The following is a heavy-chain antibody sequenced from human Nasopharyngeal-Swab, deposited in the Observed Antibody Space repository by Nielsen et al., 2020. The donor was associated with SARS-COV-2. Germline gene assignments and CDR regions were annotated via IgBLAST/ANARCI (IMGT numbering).Heavy chain of an antibody. D-gene: IGHD2-15*01. V-gene: IGHV3-74*01. CDR3: VCGETTPSDY. J-gene: IGHJ4*02. Sequence: VRRCPGKGLVWVSRINSDGSIIDYADSVKGRFTISRDNARNTLNLQMNSLRAEDTALYYCVCGETTPSDYWGQGTLVTVSS. CDR2: INSDGSII.